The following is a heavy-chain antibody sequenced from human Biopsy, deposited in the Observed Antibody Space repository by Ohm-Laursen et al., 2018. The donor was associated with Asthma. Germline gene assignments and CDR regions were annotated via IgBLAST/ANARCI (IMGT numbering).Heavy chain of an antibody. Sequence: SETLSLTWSMYGRSSSGYYWTWIRQPPGKGLEWIGESDHRGNTNTNPTLKSRVTISKDKSANEFSLKMRSVTAADTAIYYCARGPEWSGLDIWGQGTTVTVSS. CDR1: GRSSSGYY. CDR2: SDHRGNT. CDR3: ARGPEWSGLDI. D-gene: IGHD3-3*01. V-gene: IGHV4-34*01. J-gene: IGHJ6*02.